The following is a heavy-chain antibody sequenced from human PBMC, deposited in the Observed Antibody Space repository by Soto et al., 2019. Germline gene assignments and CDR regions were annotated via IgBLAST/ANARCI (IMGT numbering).Heavy chain of an antibody. CDR1: GDSMSDSDYY. J-gene: IGHJ4*02. CDR3: ARGGYSYGHETLDY. Sequence: TSETLSLTCNVSGDSMSDSDYYWNWIRQRPGKGLEWIGYVYYSGNTYYNPSLKSRITISVDTSKSQFSLKLSSVTAADTAVYYCARGGYSYGHETLDYWGQGTLVTVSS. CDR2: VYYSGNT. D-gene: IGHD5-18*01. V-gene: IGHV4-31*03.